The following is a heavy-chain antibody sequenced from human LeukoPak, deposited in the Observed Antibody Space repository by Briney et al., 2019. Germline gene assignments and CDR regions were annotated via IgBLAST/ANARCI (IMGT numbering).Heavy chain of an antibody. CDR2: IYSGGST. Sequence: GGSLRLSCAASGVAVSSKYMSWVRQAPGKGLEWVSVIYSGGSTYYADSVKGRFTIPRDDSKNTLYLQMNSMRAEDTAVYYCARGGSYNRGYFDYWGQGTLVTVSS. D-gene: IGHD5-24*01. CDR1: GVAVSSKY. J-gene: IGHJ4*02. CDR3: ARGGSYNRGYFDY. V-gene: IGHV3-53*01.